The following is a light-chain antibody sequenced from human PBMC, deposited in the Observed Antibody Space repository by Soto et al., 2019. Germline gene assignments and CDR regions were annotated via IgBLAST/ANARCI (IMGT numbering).Light chain of an antibody. V-gene: IGKV3-20*01. CDR2: DAS. J-gene: IGKJ4*01. CDR1: QSVSSTY. CDR3: QQYGVSLLT. Sequence: EIVLTQSPGTLSLSPGERATLSCRASQSVSSTYLAWYQQKPGQTPRLLIYDASSRATGIPDRFSGSGSGTDFTLTISRLEPEDFAVYYCQQYGVSLLTFGGGTKVDIK.